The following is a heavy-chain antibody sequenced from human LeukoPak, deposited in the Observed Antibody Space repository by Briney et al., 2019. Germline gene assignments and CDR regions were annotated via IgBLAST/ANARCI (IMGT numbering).Heavy chain of an antibody. CDR2: ISWNSGSI. Sequence: PGGSLRLSCAASGFTFDDYAMHWVRQAPGKGLEWVSGISWNSGSIGYADSVKGRFTISRDNAKNSLYLQMNSLRSDDTAVYYCARDQVGAARFDSWGQGTLVTVSP. CDR1: GFTFDDYA. CDR3: ARDQVGAARFDS. D-gene: IGHD2-15*01. V-gene: IGHV3-9*01. J-gene: IGHJ4*02.